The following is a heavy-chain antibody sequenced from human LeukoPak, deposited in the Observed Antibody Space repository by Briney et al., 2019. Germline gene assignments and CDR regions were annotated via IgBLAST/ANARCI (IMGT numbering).Heavy chain of an antibody. Sequence: GASVKVSCKASGGTFSSYAISWVRQAPGQGLEWMGGIIPIFGTANYAQKFQGRVTITTDESTSTAYMELSSLRSEDTAVYYCARGFVTMIGYAFDIWGQGTMVTVSS. CDR3: ARGFVTMIGYAFDI. J-gene: IGHJ3*02. CDR2: IIPIFGTA. V-gene: IGHV1-69*05. D-gene: IGHD3-22*01. CDR1: GGTFSSYA.